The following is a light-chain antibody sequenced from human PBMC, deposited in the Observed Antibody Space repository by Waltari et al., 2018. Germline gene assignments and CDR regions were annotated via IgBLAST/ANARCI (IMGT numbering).Light chain of an antibody. V-gene: IGKV1-27*01. CDR2: DAS. J-gene: IGKJ1*01. CDR3: QKYDDAPRT. Sequence: IPMTQSPSSLSASIADRLLLTCRASRGISNSLAWYQQKLGKVPKLLIYDASTLHSGVSSRFSGGGSGTDFTLAINGLQPEDVATYYCQKYDDAPRTFGQGTKVEIK. CDR1: RGISNS.